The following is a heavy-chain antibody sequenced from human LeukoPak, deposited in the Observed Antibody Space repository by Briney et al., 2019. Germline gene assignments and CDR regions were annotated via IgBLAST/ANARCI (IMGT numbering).Heavy chain of an antibody. CDR1: GFKFDDFG. V-gene: IGHV3-20*04. Sequence: GGSLRLSCAASGFKFDDFGMSWVRQAPGKGLEWVSGISWNGGNTGYADSVKGRFTISRDNAKNSLFLQVNSLRADDTAFYYCAREGIYCVNGVCYLDYWGQGTLVTVSS. D-gene: IGHD2-8*01. CDR2: ISWNGGNT. J-gene: IGHJ4*02. CDR3: AREGIYCVNGVCYLDY.